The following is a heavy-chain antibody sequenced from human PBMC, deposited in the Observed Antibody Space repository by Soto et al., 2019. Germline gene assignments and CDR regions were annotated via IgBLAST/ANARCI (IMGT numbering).Heavy chain of an antibody. J-gene: IGHJ4*02. D-gene: IGHD3-10*01. CDR3: AKWGSYGSGSYSAFECYFDY. CDR2: ISGSGGST. V-gene: IGHV3-23*01. CDR1: GFTFSSDA. Sequence: GGSLRLSCAASGFTFSSDAMSWVRQAPGKGLEWVSAISGSGGSTYYADSVKGRFTISRDNSKNTLYLQMNSLRAEDTAVYYCAKWGSYGSGSYSAFECYFDYWGQGTLVTVSS.